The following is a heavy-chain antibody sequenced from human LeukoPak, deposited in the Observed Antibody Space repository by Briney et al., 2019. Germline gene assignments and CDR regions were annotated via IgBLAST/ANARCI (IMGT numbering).Heavy chain of an antibody. Sequence: GGSLRLSCAASGFTFSDYYMSWIRQAPGKGLEWVSYISSSGSTIYYADSVKGRFTISRDNAKNSLYLQMNSLRAEDTAVYYCAKNYDFWSGYPAVGDYWGQGTLVTVSS. CDR2: ISSSGSTI. CDR3: AKNYDFWSGYPAVGDY. D-gene: IGHD3-3*01. CDR1: GFTFSDYY. V-gene: IGHV3-11*04. J-gene: IGHJ4*02.